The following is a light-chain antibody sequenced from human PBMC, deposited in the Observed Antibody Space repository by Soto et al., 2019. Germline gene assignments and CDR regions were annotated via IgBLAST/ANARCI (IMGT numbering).Light chain of an antibody. CDR1: SGDVDAFDY. J-gene: IGLJ1*01. Sequence: QSVLTQPASVSGSPGQSITISCTGTSGDVDAFDYVSWYQQHPGKAPKLMIFEVSDRPSGVSDRFSGSKSGSTASLTISGLQAEEEADYFCNSFTSSSTQVFGTGTKVTVL. V-gene: IGLV2-14*01. CDR3: NSFTSSSTQV. CDR2: EVS.